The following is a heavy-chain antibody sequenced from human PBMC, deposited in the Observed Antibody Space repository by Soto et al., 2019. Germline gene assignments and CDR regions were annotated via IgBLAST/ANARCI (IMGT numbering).Heavy chain of an antibody. Sequence: PGGSLRLSCAASGFTFSDYYMSWIRQAPGKGLEWVSYISSSGSTIYYADSVKGRFTISRDNAKNSLYLQMNSLRAEDTAVYYCARDISPYYYDSSGYSDPGDYWGQGTLVTSPQ. CDR3: ARDISPYYYDSSGYSDPGDY. CDR2: ISSSGSTI. CDR1: GFTFSDYY. D-gene: IGHD3-22*01. J-gene: IGHJ4*02. V-gene: IGHV3-11*01.